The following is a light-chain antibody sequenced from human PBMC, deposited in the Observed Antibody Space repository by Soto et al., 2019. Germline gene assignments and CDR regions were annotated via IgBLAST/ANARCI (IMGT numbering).Light chain of an antibody. CDR1: QGITNR. Sequence: DIQITQSPSSVSASVGNRVTITCRASQGITNRLARYQQKPGKAPKLLIYEASSLQSGVPSRIRGSGYGTDFTLTISSMQPEDFETYYCQQANSFTITFGQGTRLEIK. CDR2: EAS. J-gene: IGKJ5*01. CDR3: QQANSFTIT. V-gene: IGKV1D-12*01.